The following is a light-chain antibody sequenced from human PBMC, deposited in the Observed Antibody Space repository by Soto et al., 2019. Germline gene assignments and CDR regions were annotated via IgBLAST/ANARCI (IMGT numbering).Light chain of an antibody. J-gene: IGKJ1*01. V-gene: IGKV3-15*01. CDR2: GAS. CDR1: QSVNSD. CDR3: QQYKYWPRT. Sequence: EVVMTQSPAILSVSPGERATLSCRASQSVNSDLAWYQQRPGQAPRLLIHGASTRATGIPARFSGSGSGTEFLLTISSLQSEDFAIYYCQQYKYWPRTFGQGTKVDIK.